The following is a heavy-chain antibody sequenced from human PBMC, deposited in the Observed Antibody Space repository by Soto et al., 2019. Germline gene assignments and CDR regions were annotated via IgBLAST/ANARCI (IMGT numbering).Heavy chain of an antibody. D-gene: IGHD3-10*01. CDR3: AKDRRDRGAFDY. J-gene: IGHJ4*02. V-gene: IGHV3-30*18. Sequence: QVQLVESGGGVVQPGRSPRLSCAASGFTFSSYGMHWVRQAPGKGLEWVAVISYDGSNKYYADSVKGRFTISRDNSKNTLYLQMNSLRAEDTAVYYCAKDRRDRGAFDYWGQGTLVTVSS. CDR2: ISYDGSNK. CDR1: GFTFSSYG.